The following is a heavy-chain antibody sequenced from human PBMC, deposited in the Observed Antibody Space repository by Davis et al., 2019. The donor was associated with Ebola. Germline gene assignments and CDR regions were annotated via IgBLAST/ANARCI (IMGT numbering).Heavy chain of an antibody. V-gene: IGHV3-72*01. Sequence: GESLKISCAVSGFPFSFQFMDWVRLTPGKGLEWVGLSRNKENRYSTEYAASVRGRFTISRDDSKGSLYLQMNSLRTEDTAVYYCAADEGEILWFGELNVWGQGTTVTVSS. CDR3: AADEGEILWFGELNV. CDR1: GFPFSFQF. CDR2: SRNKENRYST. J-gene: IGHJ6*02. D-gene: IGHD3-10*01.